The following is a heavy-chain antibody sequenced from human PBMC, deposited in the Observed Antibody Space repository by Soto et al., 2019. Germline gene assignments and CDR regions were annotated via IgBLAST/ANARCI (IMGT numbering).Heavy chain of an antibody. V-gene: IGHV1-69*05. CDR1: GGTFSTYA. CDR2: IIPIFGTA. D-gene: IGHD4-17*01. CDR3: ARDRPRENYGGNYYYHMDV. J-gene: IGHJ6*03. Sequence: QVQLVQSGAEVKKPGSSVKVSCKASGGTFSTYAISWARQAPGQGLEWMGGIIPIFGTADYAQKFQGRVTITPDESTTSAYMELSSLRSEDTAVYYCARDRPRENYGGNYYYHMDVWGRGTTVTVSS.